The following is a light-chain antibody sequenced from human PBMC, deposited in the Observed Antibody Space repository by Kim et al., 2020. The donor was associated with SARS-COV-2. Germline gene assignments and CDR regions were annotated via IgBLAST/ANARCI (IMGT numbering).Light chain of an antibody. V-gene: IGKV1-17*01. CDR3: LQHRTYPIT. CDR1: QDIGND. Sequence: ASVGDRVTITCRASQDIGNDLCWYQQNPGRAPKRLIYCASNLQSGVPSRFRGSGSETEFTLTINSLQPEGFAIYFCLQHRTYPITFGQGTRLEIK. CDR2: CAS. J-gene: IGKJ5*01.